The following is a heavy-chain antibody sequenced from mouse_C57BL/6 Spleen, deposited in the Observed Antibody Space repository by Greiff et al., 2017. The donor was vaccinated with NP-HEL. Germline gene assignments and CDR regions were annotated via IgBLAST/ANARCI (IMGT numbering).Heavy chain of an antibody. D-gene: IGHD3-2*02. CDR2: IYPGSGST. CDR3: ALGSGQLRLLAWFAY. Sequence: QVQLQQPGAELVKPGASVKMSCKASGYTFTSYWITWVKQRPGQGLEWIGDIYPGSGSTNYNEKFKSKATLTVDTSSSTAYMQLSSLTSEDSAVYYCALGSGQLRLLAWFAYWGQGTLVTVSA. CDR1: GYTFTSYW. J-gene: IGHJ3*01. V-gene: IGHV1-55*01.